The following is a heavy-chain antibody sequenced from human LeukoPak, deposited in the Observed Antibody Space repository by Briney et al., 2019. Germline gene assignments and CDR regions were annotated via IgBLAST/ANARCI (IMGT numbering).Heavy chain of an antibody. D-gene: IGHD2-8*02. J-gene: IGHJ3*02. V-gene: IGHV4-34*01. Sequence: SETLSLTCAVYGGSFSGYYWSWIRQPPGKGLEWIGEINHSGSTNYNPSLKSRVTISVDTSKNQFSLKLSSVTAADTAVYYCARTRWGSVFDAFDIWGQGTMATVSS. CDR1: GGSFSGYY. CDR2: INHSGST. CDR3: ARTRWGSVFDAFDI.